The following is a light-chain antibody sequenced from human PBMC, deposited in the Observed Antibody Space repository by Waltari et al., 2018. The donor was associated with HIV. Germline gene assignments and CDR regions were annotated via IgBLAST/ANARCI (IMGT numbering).Light chain of an antibody. CDR1: SSAVGGYDY. J-gene: IGLJ2*01. CDR3: SSYRGSSTLVV. CDR2: EVT. V-gene: IGLV2-14*01. Sequence: QSALTQPASVSGSPGQSITISCTGASSAVGGYDYVSWYQQHPGQAPKLMIYEVTNRPSGISNRFSGSKSGNTASLTISGLQAEDEADYYCSSYRGSSTLVVFGGGTKLTVL.